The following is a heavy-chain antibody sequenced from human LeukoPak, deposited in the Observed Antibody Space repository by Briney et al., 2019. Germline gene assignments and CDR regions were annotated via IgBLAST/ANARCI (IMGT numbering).Heavy chain of an antibody. CDR1: GYSFTSYG. Sequence: KSGESLKISCKGSGYSFTSYGIGWVRQMPGKGLEWMGIIDPGDSDTRYSPSFQGQVTISADKSISTAYLQWSSLKASDTAMYYCARHLGYCTNGECYSFDYWGQGTLVTVSS. CDR3: ARHLGYCTNGECYSFDY. J-gene: IGHJ4*02. CDR2: IDPGDSDT. V-gene: IGHV5-51*01. D-gene: IGHD2-8*01.